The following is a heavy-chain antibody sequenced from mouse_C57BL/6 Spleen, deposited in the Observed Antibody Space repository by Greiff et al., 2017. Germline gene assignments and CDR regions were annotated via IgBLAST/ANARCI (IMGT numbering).Heavy chain of an antibody. CDR3: ARRDSNYVCAY. Sequence: EVKLVESGGGLVKPGGSLKLSCAASGFTFSDYGMHWVRQAPEKGLEWVAYISSGSSTTYYADTVKGRFTISRDNAKNTLFLQMTSLRSEDAAMYFCARRDSNYVCAYWGQGTLVTVSA. V-gene: IGHV5-17*01. CDR1: GFTFSDYG. D-gene: IGHD2-5*01. CDR2: ISSGSSTT. J-gene: IGHJ3*01.